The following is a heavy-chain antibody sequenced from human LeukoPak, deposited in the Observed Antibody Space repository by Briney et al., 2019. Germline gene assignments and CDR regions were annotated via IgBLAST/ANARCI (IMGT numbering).Heavy chain of an antibody. Sequence: GESLKISCKGSGYSFTSYWIGRVRQMPGKGLEWMGIIYPGDSDTRYSPSFQGQVTISADKSISTAYLQWSSLKASDTAMYYCARLSYGSGSYTPPNWFDPWGQGTLVTVSS. CDR1: GYSFTSYW. V-gene: IGHV5-51*01. CDR2: IYPGDSDT. J-gene: IGHJ5*02. CDR3: ARLSYGSGSYTPPNWFDP. D-gene: IGHD3-10*01.